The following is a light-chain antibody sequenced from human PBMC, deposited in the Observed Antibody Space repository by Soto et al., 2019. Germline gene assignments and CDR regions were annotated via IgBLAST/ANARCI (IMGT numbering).Light chain of an antibody. CDR1: QTISSNY. CDR2: GTS. V-gene: IGKV3-20*01. CDR3: QQYGSWT. J-gene: IGKJ1*01. Sequence: DIVLTQSPGTLSVSPGERATLSCRASQTISSNYLGWYQQKPGQAPSLLIYGTSRRATGIPDRFSGSGSGTDFTLTISRLEPEDSAISYCQQYGSWTFGQGTKVEIK.